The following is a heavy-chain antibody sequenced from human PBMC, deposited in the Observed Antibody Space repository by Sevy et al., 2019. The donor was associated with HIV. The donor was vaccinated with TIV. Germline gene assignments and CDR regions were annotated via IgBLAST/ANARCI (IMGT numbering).Heavy chain of an antibody. CDR3: AREQKMGLYIDY. Sequence: GGSLRLSCSGSGFTFNKYTIYWVRQAPGKGLEWVAYDGDIDDYADSVKGRFTISRDNSKNTLYLQMNSLRPEDSAVYYCAREQKMGLYIDYWGQGTLVTVSS. D-gene: IGHD3-10*01. CDR1: GFTFNKYT. V-gene: IGHV3-30*01. CDR2: YDGDID. J-gene: IGHJ4*02.